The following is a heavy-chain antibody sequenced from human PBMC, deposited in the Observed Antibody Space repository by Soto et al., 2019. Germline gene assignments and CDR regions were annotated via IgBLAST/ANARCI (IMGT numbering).Heavy chain of an antibody. Sequence: GGSLRLSCAASGFTFSSYGMHWVRQAPGKGLEWVAVIWYDGSNKYYADSVKGRFTISRDNSKNTLYLQMNSLRAEDTAVYYCARDRKRDIAAAGTKGRWGYYYYGMDVWGQGTTVTVSS. CDR1: GFTFSSYG. D-gene: IGHD6-13*01. CDR3: ARDRKRDIAAAGTKGRWGYYYYGMDV. V-gene: IGHV3-33*01. J-gene: IGHJ6*02. CDR2: IWYDGSNK.